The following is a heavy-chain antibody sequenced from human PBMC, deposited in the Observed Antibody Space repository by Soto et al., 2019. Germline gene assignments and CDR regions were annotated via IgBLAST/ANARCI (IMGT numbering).Heavy chain of an antibody. D-gene: IGHD2-8*02. CDR3: VKGGGEVLRYHDFLDF. Sequence: ASVKVSCKASGYTFTSYGISWVRQAPGQGLEWMGWISAYNGNTNYAQKLQGRVTMTTDTSTSTAYMELRSLRSDDTALYYCVKGGGEVLRYHDFLDFWGQGTLVTVSS. CDR1: GYTFTSYG. V-gene: IGHV1-18*01. CDR2: ISAYNGNT. J-gene: IGHJ4*02.